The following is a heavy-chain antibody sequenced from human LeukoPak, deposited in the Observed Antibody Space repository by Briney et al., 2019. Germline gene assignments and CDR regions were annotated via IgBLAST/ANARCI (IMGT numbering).Heavy chain of an antibody. CDR1: GGSISSRPYY. J-gene: IGHJ4*02. D-gene: IGHD2-21*02. CDR3: ARNRGGDNSLDY. Sequence: SETLSLTCTVSGGSISSRPYYWGWIRQPPGKGLEWIGSIYYSGITYYNPSLKSRVTIPVDTSKNQFSLNLNSVIAADTALYYCARNRGGDNSLDYWGQGTLVTVSS. V-gene: IGHV4-39*07. CDR2: IYYSGIT.